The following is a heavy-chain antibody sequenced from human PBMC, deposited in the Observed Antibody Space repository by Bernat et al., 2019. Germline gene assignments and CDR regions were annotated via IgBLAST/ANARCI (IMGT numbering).Heavy chain of an antibody. CDR2: IWYDGSNK. CDR3: ARDMEGDYLDY. J-gene: IGHJ4*02. Sequence: VQLLESGGGLVKPGRSLRLSCAASGFTFSSYGMHWVRQAPGKGLEWVAVIWYDGSNKYYADSVKGRFTISRDNSKNTLYLQMNSLRAEDTAVYYCARDMEGDYLDYWGQGTLVTVSS. CDR1: GFTFSSYG. V-gene: IGHV3-33*01. D-gene: IGHD3-10*01.